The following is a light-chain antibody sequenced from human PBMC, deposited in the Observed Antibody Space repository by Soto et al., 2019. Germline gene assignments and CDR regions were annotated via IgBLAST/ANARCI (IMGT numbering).Light chain of an antibody. J-gene: IGLJ1*01. V-gene: IGLV2-14*01. CDR1: SSDVGTYKY. Sequence: QSVLTQPASVSGSPGQSITISCTGTSSDVGTYKYVSWYQQHPGKAPKLMIYEVTNRPSGVSNRFSGSKSGNTASLTISGLQAEDEADYYCSSYTNTITLIVFGTGTKVTVL. CDR3: SSYTNTITLIV. CDR2: EVT.